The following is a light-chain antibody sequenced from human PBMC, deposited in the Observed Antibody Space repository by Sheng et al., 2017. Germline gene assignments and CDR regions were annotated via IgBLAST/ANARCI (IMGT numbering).Light chain of an antibody. V-gene: IGKV3D-20*02. Sequence: EIVMTQSPATLSASPGESVTLSCKASQNIRGNLAWYQQKPGQAPRLLIYDVSTRATGLPDSFSGSASGTDFTLTISRLEPEDFAVYYCQQRSSWPPITFGQGTRLEIK. CDR3: QQRSSWPPIT. J-gene: IGKJ5*01. CDR1: QNIRGN. CDR2: DVS.